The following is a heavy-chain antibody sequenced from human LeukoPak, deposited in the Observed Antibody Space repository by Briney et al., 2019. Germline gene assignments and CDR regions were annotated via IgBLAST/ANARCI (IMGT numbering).Heavy chain of an antibody. Sequence: PSETLSLTCTVSGGSIGDHYWSWIRQPPGKGLEWVGSIYYSGSTYYNPSLKSRVTISVDTSKNQFSLKLSSVTAADTAAYYCASHSSYVSPFRSWGRGPLVTVSP. CDR2: IYYSGST. D-gene: IGHD3-10*02. CDR1: GGSIGDHY. CDR3: ASHSSYVSPFRS. V-gene: IGHV4-59*05. J-gene: IGHJ5*02.